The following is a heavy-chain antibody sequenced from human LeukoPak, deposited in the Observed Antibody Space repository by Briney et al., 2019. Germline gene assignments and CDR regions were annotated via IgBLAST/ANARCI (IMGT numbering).Heavy chain of an antibody. Sequence: GGSLRLSCAASGFTFSSYWMSWVRQAPGKGLEWVANIKQDGSEKYYVDSVKGRFTISRDNAKNSLYLQMNSLRAEDTAVYYCARVETYYYDSSGYYFGYWGQGTLVTVSS. V-gene: IGHV3-7*01. CDR2: IKQDGSEK. CDR1: GFTFSSYW. CDR3: ARVETYYYDSSGYYFGY. J-gene: IGHJ4*02. D-gene: IGHD3-22*01.